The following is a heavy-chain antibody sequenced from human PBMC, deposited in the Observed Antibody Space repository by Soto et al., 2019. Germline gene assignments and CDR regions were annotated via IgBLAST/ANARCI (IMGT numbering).Heavy chain of an antibody. CDR1: GFTFSSYW. V-gene: IGHV3-74*01. CDR2: INSDGSRT. CDR3: ARVWGDYGDYESSFDY. J-gene: IGHJ4*02. Sequence: EVQLVESGGGLVQPGGSLRLSCAAAGFTFSSYWMHWVRQARWKGLVWVSRINSDGSRTSYADSVKGRFTISRDNAKNTLYLPMSSLRAEDTAVYYCARVWGDYGDYESSFDYWGQGPLVTVSS. D-gene: IGHD4-17*01.